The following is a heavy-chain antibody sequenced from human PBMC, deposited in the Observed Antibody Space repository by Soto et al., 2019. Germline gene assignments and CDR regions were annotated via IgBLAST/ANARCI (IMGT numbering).Heavy chain of an antibody. CDR2: INSDGSST. D-gene: IGHD6-13*01. J-gene: IGHJ6*03. V-gene: IGHV3-74*01. Sequence: GGSLRLSCAASGFTFSSYWMHWVRQAPGKGLVWVSRINSDGSSTSYADSVKGRLTISRDNAKNTLYLQMNSLRAEDTAVYYCARTAWYSSSWVGRYYYYYMDVWGKGTTVTVS. CDR1: GFTFSSYW. CDR3: ARTAWYSSSWVGRYYYYYMDV.